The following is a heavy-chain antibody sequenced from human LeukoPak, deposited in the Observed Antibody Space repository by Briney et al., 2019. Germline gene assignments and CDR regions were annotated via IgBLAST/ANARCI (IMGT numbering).Heavy chain of an antibody. D-gene: IGHD3-16*01. Sequence: ASVKVSCKASGYTFTSYDINWVRQATGQGLEWMGWMNPNSGNTGYAQKFQGRVTTTRNTSISTAYMELSSLRSEDTAVYYCARDNDSRDPPHFDYWGQGTLVTVSS. CDR1: GYTFTSYD. V-gene: IGHV1-8*03. CDR2: MNPNSGNT. J-gene: IGHJ4*02. CDR3: ARDNDSRDPPHFDY.